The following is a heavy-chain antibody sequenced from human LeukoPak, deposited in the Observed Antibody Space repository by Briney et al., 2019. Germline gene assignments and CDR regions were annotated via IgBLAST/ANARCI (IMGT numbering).Heavy chain of an antibody. D-gene: IGHD4-17*01. V-gene: IGHV3-23*01. CDR3: AKGQHDYGDLWDY. J-gene: IGHJ4*02. CDR1: GFTFSSYA. Sequence: GGSLRLFCAASGFTFSSYAMSWVRQAPGKGLEWVSAISGSGGSTYYADSVKGRFTISRDNSKNTLYLQMNSLRAEDTAVYYCAKGQHDYGDLWDYWGQGTLVTVSS. CDR2: ISGSGGST.